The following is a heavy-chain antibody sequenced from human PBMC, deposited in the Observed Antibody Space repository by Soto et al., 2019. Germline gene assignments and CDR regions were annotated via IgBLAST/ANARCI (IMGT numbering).Heavy chain of an antibody. Sequence: GESLKISCASSGFTFDEYALTWVRQAPGKGLEWVAGINWNGGSKGYADSVKGRFTISRDNAKSSLYLQMNNLRAEDTAFYFCARATQSYYDTSGYYSYVHWGQGAKVTVS. J-gene: IGHJ4*02. V-gene: IGHV3-20*04. D-gene: IGHD3-22*01. CDR3: ARATQSYYDTSGYYSYVH. CDR2: INWNGGSK. CDR1: GFTFDEYA.